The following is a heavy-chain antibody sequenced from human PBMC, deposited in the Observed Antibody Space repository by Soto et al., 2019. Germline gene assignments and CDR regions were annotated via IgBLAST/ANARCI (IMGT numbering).Heavy chain of an antibody. D-gene: IGHD3-9*01. CDR3: ARLDVDHYYYYGMDV. CDR1: GGSISSSSYY. V-gene: IGHV4-39*01. CDR2: IYYSGST. Sequence: KPSETLSLTCTVSGGSISSSSYYWGWIRQPPGKGLEWIGSIYYSGSTYYNPSLKSRVTISVDTSKNQFSLKLSSVTAADTAVYYCARLDVDHYYYYGMDVWGQGTTVTVSS. J-gene: IGHJ6*02.